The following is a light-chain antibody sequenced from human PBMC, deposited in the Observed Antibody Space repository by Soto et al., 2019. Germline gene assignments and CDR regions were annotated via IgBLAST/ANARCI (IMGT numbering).Light chain of an antibody. CDR1: TSNIGTNY. J-gene: IGLJ2*01. Sequence: QSVLTQPPSASGTPGQRVTISCSGSTSNIGTNYVYWYQQLPGTAPKLLMYSNNQRPSGVPDRFSGSRSGTSASLAISGLQSEDEAVYYCTAWDDSLSGRVFGGGTKLTVL. CDR2: SNN. V-gene: IGLV1-47*02. CDR3: TAWDDSLSGRV.